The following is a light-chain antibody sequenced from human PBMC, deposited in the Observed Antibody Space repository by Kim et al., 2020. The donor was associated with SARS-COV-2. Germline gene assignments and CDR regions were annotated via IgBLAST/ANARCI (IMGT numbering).Light chain of an antibody. CDR1: SSNIGSKT. V-gene: IGLV1-44*01. CDR3: AAWDDSLNGVV. J-gene: IGLJ2*01. Sequence: GQRVTIACSGSSSNIGSKTVNRYQQRLGTAPKRLIYSNNQRPSGVPDRFSGSKSGASASLASSGLQSEDEADYYCAAWDDSLNGVVFGGGTKLTVL. CDR2: SNN.